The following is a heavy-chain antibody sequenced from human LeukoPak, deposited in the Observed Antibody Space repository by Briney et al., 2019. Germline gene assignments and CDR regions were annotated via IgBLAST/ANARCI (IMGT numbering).Heavy chain of an antibody. CDR1: GFTFSSYA. CDR2: ISGSGGST. V-gene: IGHV3-23*01. Sequence: GGSLRLSCAASGFTFSSYAMSWVRQAPGKGLEWVSAISGSGGSTYYAASVKGRFTISRDNSKNKLHLQMNSLRAEDTAVYYCAKDPSQQLVPTSFWFDPWGQGTLVTVSS. J-gene: IGHJ5*02. D-gene: IGHD6-13*01. CDR3: AKDPSQQLVPTSFWFDP.